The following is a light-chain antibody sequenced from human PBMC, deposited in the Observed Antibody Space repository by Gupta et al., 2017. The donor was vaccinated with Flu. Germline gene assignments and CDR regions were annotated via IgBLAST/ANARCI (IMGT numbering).Light chain of an antibody. Sequence: DIVLTQSPGTLSLSPGERATLSCRASQSVSSSYLAWYQQKPGQAPRLLIYGASSRATGIPDRFSGSGSGTDFTLTISRLEPEDFAVYYCQQYGSSPPLTFGGGTKVEIK. CDR1: QSVSSSY. CDR2: GAS. J-gene: IGKJ4*01. CDR3: QQYGSSPPLT. V-gene: IGKV3-20*01.